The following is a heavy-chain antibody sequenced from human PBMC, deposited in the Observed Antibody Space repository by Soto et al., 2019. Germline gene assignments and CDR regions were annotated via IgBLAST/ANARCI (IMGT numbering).Heavy chain of an antibody. Sequence: QVQLVESGGGVVQPGGSLRLSCAASGFTFSNYGMHWVRQAPGKGLEWVAVISYDGSNKYYADSVKGRFTISRDNSKNTLYLQMNSLTTEDTAVYYCARDWVWCGAHPIDYWGQGTLVTVSS. CDR1: GFTFSNYG. CDR2: ISYDGSNK. J-gene: IGHJ4*02. D-gene: IGHD3-10*01. V-gene: IGHV3-30*03. CDR3: ARDWVWCGAHPIDY.